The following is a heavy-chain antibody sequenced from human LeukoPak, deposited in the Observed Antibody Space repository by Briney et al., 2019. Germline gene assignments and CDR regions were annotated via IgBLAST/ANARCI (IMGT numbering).Heavy chain of an antibody. J-gene: IGHJ3*02. Sequence: SVKVSCKASGFTFTSSAVQWVRQARGQRLEWIGWIVVGSGNTNYAQKLQGRVTMTTDTSTSTAYMELRSLRSDDTAVYYCARGMITFGGVIVIKWSAFDIWGQGTMVTVSS. CDR3: ARGMITFGGVIVIKWSAFDI. D-gene: IGHD3-16*02. CDR2: IVVGSGNT. V-gene: IGHV1-58*01. CDR1: GFTFTSSA.